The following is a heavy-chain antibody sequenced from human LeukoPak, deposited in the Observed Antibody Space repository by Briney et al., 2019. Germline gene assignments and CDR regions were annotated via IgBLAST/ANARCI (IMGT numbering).Heavy chain of an antibody. Sequence: PSETLSLTCAVYGGSFSGYYWSWLRQPPGKGLEWIGYIYYSGNTYYNPSLKSRVTISLDTSKNQFSLKMNSMTAADTAVYYCAKSNGYGLVDIWGQGTMVTVSS. J-gene: IGHJ3*02. CDR1: GGSFSGYY. V-gene: IGHV4-59*01. D-gene: IGHD3-10*01. CDR2: IYYSGNT. CDR3: AKSNGYGLVDI.